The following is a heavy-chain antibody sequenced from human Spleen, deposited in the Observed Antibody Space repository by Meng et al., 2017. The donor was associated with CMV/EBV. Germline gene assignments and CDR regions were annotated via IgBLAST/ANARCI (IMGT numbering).Heavy chain of an antibody. CDR3: ARDAVVAPAALRTFYYYAMDV. CDR2: IKEDGSER. D-gene: IGHD2-2*02. V-gene: IGHV3-7*01. Sequence: GESLKISCGTSGFTFSTYWMSWVRQAPGKGLEWVANIKEDGSERYYVDSAEGRFTISRDNAKSSLYLQMNSLRADDTAVYYCARDAVVAPAALRTFYYYAMDVWGQGSTVTVSS. CDR1: GFTFSTYW. J-gene: IGHJ6*02.